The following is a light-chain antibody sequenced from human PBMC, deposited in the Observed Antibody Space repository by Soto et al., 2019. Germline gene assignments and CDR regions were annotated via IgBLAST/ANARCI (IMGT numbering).Light chain of an antibody. V-gene: IGLV2-14*01. CDR1: SSDVGGYNY. CDR3: SSYTNSSTFV. CDR2: DVS. J-gene: IGLJ1*01. Sequence: QSALNKPASVSGCPGQSITISCTGTSSDVGGYNYVSWYQQHPGKAPKLMIYDVSYWPSGVSNRFSGSKSGNTASLTISGLQAEDEAGYCCSSYTNSSTFVFGTGTKVTVL.